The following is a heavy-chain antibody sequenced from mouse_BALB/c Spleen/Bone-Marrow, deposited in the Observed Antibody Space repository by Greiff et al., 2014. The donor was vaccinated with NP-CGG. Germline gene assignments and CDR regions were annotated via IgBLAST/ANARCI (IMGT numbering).Heavy chain of an antibody. D-gene: IGHD1-1*01. CDR3: ARSYGSSPFDY. V-gene: IGHV14-3*02. J-gene: IGHJ2*01. CDR1: GFNIKDTY. Sequence: EVQLQQFGAELVKPGASVKLSCTASGFNIKDTYMHWVKQRPEQGLEWIGRIDPANGNTKYDPKFQGKATITADTSSNTAYLQLSSLTSEDTAVYYCARSYGSSPFDYWGQGTTLTVSS. CDR2: IDPANGNT.